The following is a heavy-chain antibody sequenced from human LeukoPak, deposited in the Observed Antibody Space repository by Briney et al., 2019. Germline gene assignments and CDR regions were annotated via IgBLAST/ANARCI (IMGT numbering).Heavy chain of an antibody. CDR1: GFTFSSYW. CDR2: INSDGSST. J-gene: IGHJ4*02. Sequence: GGSLRLSCAASGFTFSSYWMHWVRQAPGKGLVWVSRINSDGSSTSYADSVKGRFTISRDNAKNTLYLQMNSLRAEDTAVYYCARVGHSGGYYAYWGQGTLVTVSS. CDR3: ARVGHSGGYYAY. D-gene: IGHD1-26*01. V-gene: IGHV3-74*01.